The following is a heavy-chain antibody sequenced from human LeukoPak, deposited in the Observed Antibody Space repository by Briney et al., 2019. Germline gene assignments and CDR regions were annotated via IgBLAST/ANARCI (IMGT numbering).Heavy chain of an antibody. CDR1: GFTFRDYG. CDR3: ARDGPAAEDYYYGMDV. V-gene: IGHV3-30*04. CDR2: ISDSGRQT. J-gene: IGHJ6*02. D-gene: IGHD6-13*01. Sequence: GGSLRLSCATSGFTFRDYGIHWVRQAPGKGLEWVALISDSGRQTYYADSVKGRLTISRDYSKNTVYVQMNSLRAEDTAVYYCARDGPAAEDYYYGMDVWGQGTTVTVSS.